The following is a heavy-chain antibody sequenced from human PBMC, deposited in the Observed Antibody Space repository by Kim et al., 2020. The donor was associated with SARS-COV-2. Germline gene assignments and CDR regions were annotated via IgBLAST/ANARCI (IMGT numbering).Heavy chain of an antibody. Sequence: SETLSLTCTVSGGSISSGDYYWSWIRQPPGKGLEWIGYIYYSGSTYYNPSLKSRVTISVDTSKNQFSLKLSSVTAADTAVYYCASSFSYYDFWSGLTSPGYYYYYYMDVWGKGTTVTVSS. CDR3: ASSFSYYDFWSGLTSPGYYYYYYMDV. CDR2: IYYSGST. J-gene: IGHJ6*03. V-gene: IGHV4-30-4*01. CDR1: GGSISSGDYY. D-gene: IGHD3-3*01.